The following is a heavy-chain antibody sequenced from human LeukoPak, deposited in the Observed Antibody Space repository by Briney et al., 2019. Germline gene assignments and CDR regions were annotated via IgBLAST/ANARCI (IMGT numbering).Heavy chain of an antibody. CDR3: ARVITIFGEVDAFDI. CDR1: GGSISSYY. CDR2: IYYSGST. J-gene: IGHJ3*02. D-gene: IGHD3-3*01. V-gene: IGHV4-59*01. Sequence: PSETLSLTCTVSGGSISSYYWSWIRQPPGKGLEWIGYIYYSGSTNYNPSLKSRVTISVDTSKNQFSLKLSSVTAEDTAVYYCARVITIFGEVDAFDIWGQGTMVTVSS.